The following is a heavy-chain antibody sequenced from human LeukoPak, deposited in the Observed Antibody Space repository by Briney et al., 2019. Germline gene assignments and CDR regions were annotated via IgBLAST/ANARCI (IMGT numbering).Heavy chain of an antibody. D-gene: IGHD3-3*01. J-gene: IGHJ4*02. CDR1: GGSISSSSYY. CDR2: IYYSGST. V-gene: IGHV4-39*07. CDR3: ARAGNEGGVVIRFAY. Sequence: SETLSLTCTVSGGSISSSSYYWGWIRQPPGKGLEWIGSIYYSGSTYYNPSLKSRVTISVDTSKNQFSLKLSSVTAADTAVYYCARAGNEGGVVIRFAYWGQGTLVTVSS.